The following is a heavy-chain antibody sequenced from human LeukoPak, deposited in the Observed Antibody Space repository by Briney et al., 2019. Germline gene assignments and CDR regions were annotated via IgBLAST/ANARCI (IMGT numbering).Heavy chain of an antibody. CDR2: INHSGST. CDR3: AREVGTTVTRPGDYYYMDV. J-gene: IGHJ6*03. V-gene: IGHV4-34*01. CDR1: GGSFSGYY. Sequence: SETLSLTCAVYGGSFSGYYWSWIRQPPGKGLEYIGEINHSGSTNYNPSLRSRVTISVDTSKNQFSLKLSSVTAADTAVYYCAREVGTTVTRPGDYYYMDVWGKGTTVTVSS. D-gene: IGHD4-17*01.